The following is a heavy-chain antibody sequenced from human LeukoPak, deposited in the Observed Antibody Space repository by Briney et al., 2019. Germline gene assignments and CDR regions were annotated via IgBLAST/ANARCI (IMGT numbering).Heavy chain of an antibody. Sequence: GGSLRLSCAASGFTFSSYSMNWVRQAPGKGLEWVSYISSSSSTIHYADSMKGRFTISRDNSKNTVYLQMNSLRAEDTAVYYCARDLRYEYYYYGMDVWGQGTTVTVSS. CDR2: ISSSSSTI. V-gene: IGHV3-48*01. D-gene: IGHD1-1*01. J-gene: IGHJ6*02. CDR1: GFTFSSYS. CDR3: ARDLRYEYYYYGMDV.